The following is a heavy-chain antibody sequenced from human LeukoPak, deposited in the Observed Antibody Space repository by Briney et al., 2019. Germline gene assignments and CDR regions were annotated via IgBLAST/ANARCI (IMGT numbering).Heavy chain of an antibody. CDR3: ARDTLAAADS. V-gene: IGHV6-1*01. CDR2: TYYRSKWHN. D-gene: IGHD6-25*01. CDR1: GDSGSRDGAA. Sequence: SQTLSLTCAISGDSGSRDGAAWTWIRQSPSRRLEWLGRTYYRSKWHNEYAVSVRGRMVISPDTSKKQFSLPLSAVTPEDTAVYFCARDTLAAADSWGQGALVTVSS. J-gene: IGHJ4*02.